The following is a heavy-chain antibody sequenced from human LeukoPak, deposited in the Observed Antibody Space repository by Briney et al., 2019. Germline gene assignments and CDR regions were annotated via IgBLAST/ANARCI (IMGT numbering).Heavy chain of an antibody. CDR2: ISRDGAST. CDR3: TKDRYCTATSCPLDY. Sequence: GGSLRLSCAASGLTFDDYAFHWVRQAPGKGLEWVPLISRDGASTYYADSVKGRFTISRDNRKNSLYLQMSSLRTEDTALYYCTKDRYCTATSCPLDYWGQGTLVTVSS. V-gene: IGHV3-43*01. J-gene: IGHJ4*02. CDR1: GLTFDDYA. D-gene: IGHD2-2*01.